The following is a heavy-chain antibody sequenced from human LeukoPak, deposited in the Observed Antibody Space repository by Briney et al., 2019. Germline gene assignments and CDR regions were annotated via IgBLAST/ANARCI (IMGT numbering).Heavy chain of an antibody. CDR3: AGFTVGATEILDY. Sequence: SETLSLTCAVSGGSFSDYYWIWIRQPPGKGLEWLGEINHAGSTNYNPSLKSRVSISVDTSKNQFSLKLSSVTAADTAVYYCAGFTVGATEILDYWGQGTLVTVSS. CDR1: GGSFSDYY. D-gene: IGHD1-26*01. J-gene: IGHJ4*02. CDR2: INHAGST. V-gene: IGHV4-34*01.